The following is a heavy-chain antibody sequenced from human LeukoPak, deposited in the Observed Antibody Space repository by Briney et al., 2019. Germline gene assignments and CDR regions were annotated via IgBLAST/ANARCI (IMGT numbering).Heavy chain of an antibody. V-gene: IGHV4-30-4*01. CDR2: IYYSGST. J-gene: IGHJ5*02. CDR1: GGSISSGDYY. CDR3: ARGVVVAATPENWFDP. Sequence: SETLSLTCTVSGGSISSGDYYWSWIRQPPGKGLEWIGYIYYSGSTYYNPSLKSRVTISVDTSKNQFSLKLSSVTAADTAVYYCARGVVVAATPENWFDPWGQGTLVTVSS. D-gene: IGHD2-15*01.